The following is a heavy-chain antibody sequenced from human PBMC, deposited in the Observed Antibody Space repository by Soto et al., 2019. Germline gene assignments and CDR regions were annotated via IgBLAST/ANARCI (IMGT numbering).Heavy chain of an antibody. Sequence: GESLTISCTSSGCSFTSYWIGWVRQMPGKGLEWMGIIYPGDSDTRYSPSFQGQVTISADKSISTAYLQWSSLKASDTAMYYCARPYSSGYTDAFDIWGQGTMVPVSS. D-gene: IGHD3-22*01. CDR2: IYPGDSDT. V-gene: IGHV5-51*01. CDR3: ARPYSSGYTDAFDI. J-gene: IGHJ3*02. CDR1: GCSFTSYW.